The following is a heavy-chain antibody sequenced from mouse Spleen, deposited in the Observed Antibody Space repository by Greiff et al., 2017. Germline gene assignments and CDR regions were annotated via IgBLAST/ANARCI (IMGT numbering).Heavy chain of an antibody. V-gene: IGHV1-59*01. CDR1: GYTFTSYW. J-gene: IGHJ2*01. Sequence: QLQQPGAELVRPGTSVKLSCKASGYTFTSYWMHWVKQRPGQGLEWIGVIDPSDSYTNYNQKFKGKATLTVDTSSSTAYMQLSSLTSEDSAVYYCARTGTGYWGQGTTLTVSS. D-gene: IGHD4-1*01. CDR3: ARTGTGY. CDR2: IDPSDSYT.